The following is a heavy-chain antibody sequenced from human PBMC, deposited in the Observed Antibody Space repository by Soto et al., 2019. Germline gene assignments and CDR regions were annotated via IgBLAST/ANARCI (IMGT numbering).Heavy chain of an antibody. V-gene: IGHV1-3*01. CDR3: AREYRSSWYGGYYYSMDV. CDR2: INAGNGNT. CDR1: GYTFTSYS. Sequence: ASVKVSCKASGYTFTSYSMHWVRQAPGQRLEWMGWINAGNGNTKYSQKFQGRVTITRDTSASTAYMELSSLRSEDTAVYYCAREYRSSWYGGYYYSMDVWGQGTTVTVSS. D-gene: IGHD6-13*01. J-gene: IGHJ6*02.